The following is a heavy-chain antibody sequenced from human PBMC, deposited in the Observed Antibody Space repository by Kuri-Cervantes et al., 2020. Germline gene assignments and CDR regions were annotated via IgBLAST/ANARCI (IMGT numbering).Heavy chain of an antibody. CDR3: ARDRIDSRDLDC. D-gene: IGHD2/OR15-2a*01. J-gene: IGHJ4*02. CDR1: GYSFTNYG. Sequence: ASVKVSCKASGYSFTNYGISWVRQAPGQGLEWLGWISGHNGDTKYPQKFQGRVTMTTDTSATTAYMELRSLTSDDTAVYYCARDRIDSRDLDCWGQGTLVTVSS. CDR2: ISGHNGDT. V-gene: IGHV1-18*01.